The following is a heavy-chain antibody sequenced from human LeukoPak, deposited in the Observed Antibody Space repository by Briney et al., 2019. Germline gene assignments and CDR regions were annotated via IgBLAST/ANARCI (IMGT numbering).Heavy chain of an antibody. Sequence: GGSLRLSCAASGFTFSSYWMSWVRQAPGKGLEWVANIKQDGSEKYYVDSVKGRFTISRDNAKNSLYLQMNSLRAEDTAVYYCARESYYYDSSGYYIFDYRGQGTLVTVSS. V-gene: IGHV3-7*01. D-gene: IGHD3-22*01. J-gene: IGHJ4*02. CDR1: GFTFSSYW. CDR2: IKQDGSEK. CDR3: ARESYYYDSSGYYIFDY.